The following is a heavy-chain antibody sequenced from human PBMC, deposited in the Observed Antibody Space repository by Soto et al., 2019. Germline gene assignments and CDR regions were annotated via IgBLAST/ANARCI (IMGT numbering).Heavy chain of an antibody. CDR1: GGSFSGYY. D-gene: IGHD3-10*01. J-gene: IGHJ4*02. Sequence: PSETLSLTCAVYGGSFSGYYWTWIRQPPGTGLEWIGEINHSGSTNYNPSLKSRVTISVDTSKNQFSLKLSSVTAADTAVYYCAITMVRGVSYYFDYWGQGTLVTVS. CDR2: INHSGST. V-gene: IGHV4-34*01. CDR3: AITMVRGVSYYFDY.